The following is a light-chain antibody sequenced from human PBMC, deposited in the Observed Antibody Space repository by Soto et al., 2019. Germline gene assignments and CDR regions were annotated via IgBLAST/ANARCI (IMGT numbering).Light chain of an antibody. V-gene: IGKV3-20*01. CDR2: AAS. CDR1: QSLSSSY. Sequence: EIVLTQSPGTLSLSPGERATLSCRASQSLSSSYLAWYQQKPGQAPRLLIYAASTRATGIPDRFTGSGSGTDFTLTISRLEPEDFAVYYCRQYGSSPWTFGQGTKVDIK. J-gene: IGKJ1*01. CDR3: RQYGSSPWT.